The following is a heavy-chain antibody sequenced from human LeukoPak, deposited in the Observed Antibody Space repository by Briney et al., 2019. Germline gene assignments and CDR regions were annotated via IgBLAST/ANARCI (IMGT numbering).Heavy chain of an antibody. CDR2: INHSGST. Sequence: PSETLSLTCAVYGGSFSGYYWSWIRQPPGKGLEWIGEINHSGSTNYNPSLKSRVTIPVDTSKNQFSLKLSSVTAADTAVYYCARGPDSSGWYAVYYVYWGQGTLVTVSS. D-gene: IGHD6-19*01. CDR1: GGSFSGYY. CDR3: ARGPDSSGWYAVYYVY. J-gene: IGHJ4*02. V-gene: IGHV4-34*01.